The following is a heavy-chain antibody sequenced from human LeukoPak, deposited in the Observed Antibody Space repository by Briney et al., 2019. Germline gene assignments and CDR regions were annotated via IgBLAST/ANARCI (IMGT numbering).Heavy chain of an antibody. CDR2: IIPIFGTA. J-gene: IGHJ5*02. CDR1: GGTFSSYA. CDR3: ARDLGRRYSYGYDFDP. V-gene: IGHV1-69*06. Sequence: SVKVSCKASGGTFSSYAISWVRQAPGRWLEWMGGIIPIFGTANYAQKFQGRVTITADKSTSTAYMELSSLRSEDTAVYYCARDLGRRYSYGYDFDPWGQGTLVTVSS. D-gene: IGHD5-18*01.